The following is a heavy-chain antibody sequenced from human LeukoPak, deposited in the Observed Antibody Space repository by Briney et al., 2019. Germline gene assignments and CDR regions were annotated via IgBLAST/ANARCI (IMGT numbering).Heavy chain of an antibody. CDR2: ISHYGRNK. CDR3: AKRPSDYGDYVTYFDY. CDR1: VFSSIRYV. D-gene: IGHD4-17*01. J-gene: IGHJ4*02. Sequence: VGSPRLSCAPSVFSSIRYVMHWVRQSPGKGGGEVGVISHYGRNKKYTHSEEARFTISRDNSKDTLYLQMNSLRDEDRAVYYCAKRPSDYGDYVTYFDYWGQGTLVTVSS. V-gene: IGHV3-30*18.